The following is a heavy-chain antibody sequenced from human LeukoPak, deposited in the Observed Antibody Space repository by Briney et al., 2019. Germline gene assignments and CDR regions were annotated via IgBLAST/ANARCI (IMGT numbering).Heavy chain of an antibody. V-gene: IGHV3-21*01. D-gene: IGHD3-3*01. CDR2: ITSSGTYI. Sequence: GGSLRLSCAASGFTFNNYNMNWVRQAPGKALEWVSSITSSGTYIFYADSVKGRFTISRDNAKNSLYLQMNSLRAEDTAVYYCARDPFYDFWSGYSIGLFDYWGQGTLVTVSS. J-gene: IGHJ4*02. CDR3: ARDPFYDFWSGYSIGLFDY. CDR1: GFTFNNYN.